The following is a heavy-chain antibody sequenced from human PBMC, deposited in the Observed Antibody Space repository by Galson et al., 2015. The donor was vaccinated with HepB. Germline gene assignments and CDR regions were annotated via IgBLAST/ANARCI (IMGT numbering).Heavy chain of an antibody. D-gene: IGHD2-21*01. J-gene: IGHJ3*02. CDR2: MNPNSGIT. CDR1: GYTFTSYD. Sequence: SVKVSCKASGYTFTSYDINWVRQATGQGLEWMGWMNPNSGITGYAQKFQGRVTMTRNTSISTAYMELSSLRSEDTAVYYCARLSNAAIGAFDIWGQGTMVTVSS. V-gene: IGHV1-8*01. CDR3: ARLSNAAIGAFDI.